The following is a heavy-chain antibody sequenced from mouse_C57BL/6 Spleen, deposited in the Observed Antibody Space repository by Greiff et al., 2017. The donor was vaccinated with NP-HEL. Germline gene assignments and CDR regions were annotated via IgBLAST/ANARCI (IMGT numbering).Heavy chain of an antibody. Sequence: DVKLVESGGGLVKPGGSLKLSCAASGFTFSSYAMSWVRQTPEKRLEWVATISDGGSYTYYPDNVKGRFTISRDNAKNNLYLQMSHLKSEDTAMYYCARDFPDGYYWYFDVWGTGTTVTVSS. D-gene: IGHD2-3*01. V-gene: IGHV5-4*01. J-gene: IGHJ1*03. CDR3: ARDFPDGYYWYFDV. CDR1: GFTFSSYA. CDR2: ISDGGSYT.